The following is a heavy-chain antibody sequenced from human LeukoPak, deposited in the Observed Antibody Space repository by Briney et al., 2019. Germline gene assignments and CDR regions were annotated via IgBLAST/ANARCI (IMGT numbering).Heavy chain of an antibody. CDR1: AGAFSSSD. Sequence: AVKLTCNASAGAFSSSDISRVRQPPAQGLEWMGGIIPIFGTENYAQKFQGRVTITADESTSTAYMELGSVRSEDTAVYCCARDTVELATIRYYYYYMDVWGKGTTVTVSS. J-gene: IGHJ6*03. CDR3: ARDTVELATIRYYYYYMDV. D-gene: IGHD5-24*01. CDR2: IIPIFGTE. V-gene: IGHV1-69*01.